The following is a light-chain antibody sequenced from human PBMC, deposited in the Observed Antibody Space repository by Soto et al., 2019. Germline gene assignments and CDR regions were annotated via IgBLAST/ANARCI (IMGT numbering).Light chain of an antibody. Sequence: RVSQSPSTLAASIGDRVTITCRASQNIRSRLAWFQQKPGKASKLLIYDASSLESGVPQRFSGSGSGTEFTLTISSLQTDDFSTYYCQQYHSYWTFAQGTKVAIK. CDR2: DAS. CDR3: QQYHSYWT. J-gene: IGKJ1*01. CDR1: QNIRSR. V-gene: IGKV1-5*01.